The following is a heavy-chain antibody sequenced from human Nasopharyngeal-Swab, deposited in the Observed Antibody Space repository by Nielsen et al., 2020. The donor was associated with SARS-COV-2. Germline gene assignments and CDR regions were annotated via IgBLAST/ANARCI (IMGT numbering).Heavy chain of an antibody. CDR3: ARDALTGGVDY. CDR1: GFTFRSHA. CDR2: ISFGGVST. J-gene: IGHJ4*02. D-gene: IGHD7-27*01. Sequence: GESLKISCAASGFTFRSHAMSWVRQAPGKGLEWVSGISFGGVSTYYADSVKGRFSISRDTTKNSLYLQMNSLRAEDTAVYYCARDALTGGVDYWGQGTLVTVSS. V-gene: IGHV3-23*01.